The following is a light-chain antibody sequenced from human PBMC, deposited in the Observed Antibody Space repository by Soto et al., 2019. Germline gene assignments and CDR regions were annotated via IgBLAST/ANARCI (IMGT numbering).Light chain of an antibody. V-gene: IGKV1-33*01. J-gene: IGKJ4*01. Sequence: DIQMTQSPSSLSASVGARVTITCQASQDIKNYLNWYQQKSGKAPKLLIYDASDLETGVPSRFSGSGSGTDFTFTINSLQPEDIATYYCQQYDNLPLTFGGGTKWIS. CDR3: QQYDNLPLT. CDR2: DAS. CDR1: QDIKNY.